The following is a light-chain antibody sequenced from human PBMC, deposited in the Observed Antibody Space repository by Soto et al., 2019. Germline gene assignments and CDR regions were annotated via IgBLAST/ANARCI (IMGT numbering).Light chain of an antibody. Sequence: DIQMTQSPSSLSASVGDRVTITCRASQSISSLLYWFQQKAGQAPKLLIYGASNLQSGVPSRFSGSGSGTDFTLTISSLHPEDFATYYCQQSDNIPLTFGGGTRVEIK. J-gene: IGKJ4*01. CDR2: GAS. V-gene: IGKV1-39*01. CDR1: QSISSL. CDR3: QQSDNIPLT.